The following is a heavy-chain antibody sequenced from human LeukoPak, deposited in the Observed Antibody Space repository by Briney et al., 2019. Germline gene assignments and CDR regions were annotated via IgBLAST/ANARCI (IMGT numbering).Heavy chain of an antibody. D-gene: IGHD3-3*01. CDR3: VRTLRITIFGVVIHNWFDP. V-gene: IGHV3-7*01. J-gene: IGHJ5*02. CDR2: IKQDGSEK. Sequence: GGSLRLSCAASGFTFSSYWMSWVRQAPGKGLEWVANIKQDGSEKYYVDSVKGRFTISRDNAKNSLYLQMNSLRAEDTAVYYCVRTLRITIFGVVIHNWFDPWGQGTLVTVSS. CDR1: GFTFSSYW.